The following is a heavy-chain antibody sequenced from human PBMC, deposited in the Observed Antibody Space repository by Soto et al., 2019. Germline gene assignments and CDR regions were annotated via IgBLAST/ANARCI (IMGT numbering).Heavy chain of an antibody. V-gene: IGHV1-69*13. D-gene: IGHD4-17*01. CDR1: GGTFSSYA. J-gene: IGHJ4*02. CDR3: AQRSGPHYGDYGSFDY. CDR2: IIPIFGTA. Sequence: GASVKVSCNASGGTFSSYAISWVRQAPGQGLEWMGGIIPIFGTANYAQKFQGRVTITADESTSTAYMELSSLRSEDTAVYYCAQRSGPHYGDYGSFDYWGQGTLVTVSS.